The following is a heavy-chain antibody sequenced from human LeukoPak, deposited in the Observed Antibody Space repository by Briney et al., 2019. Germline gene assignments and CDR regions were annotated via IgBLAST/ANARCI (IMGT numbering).Heavy chain of an antibody. Sequence: GGSLRLSCAASGFSFSNYDMNWVRQAPGKGLESVSSISRSSGDTYYADSVKGRFTISRDNSENTLDLQMNSLRAEDTAVYYCVKDLGGSGSFDGIDPWGQGTLVTVSS. V-gene: IGHV3-23*01. CDR1: GFSFSNYD. CDR2: ISRSSGDT. CDR3: VKDLGGSGSFDGIDP. J-gene: IGHJ5*02. D-gene: IGHD6-19*01.